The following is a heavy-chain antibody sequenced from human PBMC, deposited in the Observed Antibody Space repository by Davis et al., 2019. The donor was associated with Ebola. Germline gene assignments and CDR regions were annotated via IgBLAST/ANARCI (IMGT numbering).Heavy chain of an antibody. V-gene: IGHV3-30*02. CDR1: GFTFSSYG. J-gene: IGHJ6*02. D-gene: IGHD3-3*01. CDR2: IRYDGSNK. CDR3: AKDGDYDFWSGYPQGMDV. Sequence: GGSLRLSCAASGFTFSSYGMHWVRQAPGKGLEWVAFIRYDGSNKYYADSVKGRFTISRDNSKNTLYLQMNSLRAEDTAVYYCAKDGDYDFWSGYPQGMDVWGQGTTVTVSS.